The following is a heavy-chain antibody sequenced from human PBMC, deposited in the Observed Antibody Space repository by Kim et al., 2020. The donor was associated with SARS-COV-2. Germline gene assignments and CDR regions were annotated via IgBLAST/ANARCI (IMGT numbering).Heavy chain of an antibody. J-gene: IGHJ5*02. CDR1: GFTFSSYG. CDR2: ISYDGSNK. Sequence: GGSLRLSCAASGFTFSSYGMHWVRQAPGKGLEWVAVISYDGSNKYYADSVKGRFTISRDNSKNTLYLQMNSLRAEDTAVYYCVSGRSGWYGNWFDPWGQGTLVTVSS. CDR3: VSGRSGWYGNWFDP. D-gene: IGHD6-19*01. V-gene: IGHV3-30*03.